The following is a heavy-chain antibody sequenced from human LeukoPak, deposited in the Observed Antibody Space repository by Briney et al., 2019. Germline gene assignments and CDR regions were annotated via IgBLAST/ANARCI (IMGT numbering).Heavy chain of an antibody. D-gene: IGHD4-23*01. J-gene: IGHJ3*02. Sequence: QAGGSLRLSCAASGFTFSAFAMHWVRQAPGKGLEWVAVILYDGSNKYYADSVKGRLTISRDNSKNTLPLQVNSLRSEDTAVYFCAKGDYGGNSHTFDIWGQGTLVTVSS. CDR2: ILYDGSNK. CDR1: GFTFSAFA. V-gene: IGHV3-30*18. CDR3: AKGDYGGNSHTFDI.